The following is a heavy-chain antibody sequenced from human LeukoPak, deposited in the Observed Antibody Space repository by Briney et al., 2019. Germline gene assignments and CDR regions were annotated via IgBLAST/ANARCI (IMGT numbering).Heavy chain of an antibody. CDR1: GSSISSSSYY. J-gene: IGHJ5*02. D-gene: IGHD2-15*01. CDR3: ARDGLWWSASWWFDP. CDR2: IYYSGST. Sequence: SETLSLTCTVSGSSISSSSYYWGWIRQPPGKGLEWMGSIYYSGSTYYNPSLKSRVTRSGDTSKNQFSLKLSSVTAADTAVYYCARDGLWWSASWWFDPWGQGTLVTVSS. V-gene: IGHV4-39*02.